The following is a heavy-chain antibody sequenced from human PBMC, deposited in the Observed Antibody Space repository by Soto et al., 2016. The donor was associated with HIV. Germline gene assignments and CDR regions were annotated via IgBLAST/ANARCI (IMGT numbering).Heavy chain of an antibody. CDR1: GGTFNSHA. J-gene: IGHJ4*02. Sequence: QVQLVQSGAEVKKPGSSVKVSCQASGGTFNSHAISWVRQAPGQGLEWMGGIIPIIPIPDYAQKFQGRITITADQATKTAYMELSSLKSEDSAVYYCARGPGYSSGWYNYWGQGTLVTVSS. D-gene: IGHD6-19*01. CDR2: IIPIIPIP. V-gene: IGHV1-69*10. CDR3: ARGPGYSSGWYNY.